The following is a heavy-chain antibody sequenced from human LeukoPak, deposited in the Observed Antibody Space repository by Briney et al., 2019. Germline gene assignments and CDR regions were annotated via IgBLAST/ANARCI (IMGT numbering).Heavy chain of an antibody. D-gene: IGHD1-26*01. CDR2: INPNSGGT. J-gene: IGHJ4*02. CDR3: ARDPGGYYPWGLYKNAREFDY. CDR1: GGTFSSYA. Sequence: ASVKVSCKASGGTFSSYAISWVRQAPGQGLEWMGWINPNSGGTNYAQKFQGRVAMTRDTSISTAYMELSRLRSDDTAVYYCARDPGGYYPWGLYKNAREFDYWGQGTLVTVSS. V-gene: IGHV1-2*02.